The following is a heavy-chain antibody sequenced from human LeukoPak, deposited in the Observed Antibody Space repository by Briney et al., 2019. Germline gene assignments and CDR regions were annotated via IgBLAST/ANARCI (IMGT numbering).Heavy chain of an antibody. Sequence: SETLSLTCTVSGGSISSGGYYWSWLRQHPGKGLEWIGYIYYSGSTYYNPSLKSRVTISVDTSKNQFSLKLSSVTAADTAVYYCARVVVAASPTLVDYWGQGTLVTVSS. J-gene: IGHJ4*02. V-gene: IGHV4-31*03. CDR1: GGSISSGGYY. D-gene: IGHD2-15*01. CDR2: IYYSGST. CDR3: ARVVVAASPTLVDY.